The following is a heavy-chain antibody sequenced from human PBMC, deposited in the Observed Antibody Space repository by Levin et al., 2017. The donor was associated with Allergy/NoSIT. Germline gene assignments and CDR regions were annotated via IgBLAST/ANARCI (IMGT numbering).Heavy chain of an antibody. CDR1: GFTFSSYS. CDR3: ARERDLSRWYSSSWGYFDY. CDR2: ISSSSSYI. V-gene: IGHV3-21*01. J-gene: IGHJ4*02. D-gene: IGHD6-13*01. Sequence: PGGSLRLSCAASGFTFSSYSMNWVRQAPGKGLEWVSSISSSSSYIYYADSVKGRFTISRDNAKNSLYLQMNSLRAEDTAVYYCARERDLSRWYSSSWGYFDYWGQGTLVTVSS.